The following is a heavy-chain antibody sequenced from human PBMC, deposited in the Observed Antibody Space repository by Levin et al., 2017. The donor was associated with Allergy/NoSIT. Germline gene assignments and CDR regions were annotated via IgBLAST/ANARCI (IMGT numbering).Heavy chain of an antibody. Sequence: KISCKASGGTFSSYAISWVRQAPGQGLEWMGGIIPIFGTANYAQKFQGRVTITADESTSTAYMELSSLRSEDTAVYYCARVGERWLQLVYFDYWGQGTLVTVSS. V-gene: IGHV1-69*01. CDR2: IIPIFGTA. CDR1: GGTFSSYA. D-gene: IGHD5-24*01. J-gene: IGHJ4*02. CDR3: ARVGERWLQLVYFDY.